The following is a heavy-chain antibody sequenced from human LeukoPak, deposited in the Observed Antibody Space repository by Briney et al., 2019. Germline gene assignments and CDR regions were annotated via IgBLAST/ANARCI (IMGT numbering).Heavy chain of an antibody. CDR3: AREVLQLTQYNWFDP. D-gene: IGHD6-6*01. Sequence: SQTLSLTCTVSGGSISSGDYYWSWIRHPPGKGLEWVGYIYYSGSTYYNPSLKSRVTISVDTSKNQFSLKLSSVTAADTAVYYCAREVLQLTQYNWFDPWGQGTLVTVSS. J-gene: IGHJ5*02. V-gene: IGHV4-30-4*01. CDR1: GGSISSGDYY. CDR2: IYYSGST.